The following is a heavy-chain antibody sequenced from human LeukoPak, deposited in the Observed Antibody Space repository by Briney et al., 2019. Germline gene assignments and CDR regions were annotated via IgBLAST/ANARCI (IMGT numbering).Heavy chain of an antibody. CDR1: GGSFRPYY. D-gene: IGHD2-21*02. CDR3: ARGGLYCGGDCYVDH. Sequence: PSETLSLTCAVYGGSFRPYYWSWIRQPPEKGLEWIGEINHSGSTNYNPSLKSRVTISVDTSKNQFSLKLSSVTAADTAVYYCARGGLYCGGDCYVDHWGQGSLVTVSS. J-gene: IGHJ4*02. CDR2: INHSGST. V-gene: IGHV4-34*01.